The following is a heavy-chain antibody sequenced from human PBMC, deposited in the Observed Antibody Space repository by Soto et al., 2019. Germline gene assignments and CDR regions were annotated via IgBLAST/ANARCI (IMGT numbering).Heavy chain of an antibody. V-gene: IGHV4-59*03. J-gene: IGHJ4*02. CDR2: VFYGGT. D-gene: IGHD4-4*01. Sequence: PSETLSLTCSVSGRSMSSNYWSWLRQSPDKGLEWLGYVFYGGTDYNPSLGGRVTMSVETSKRQFSLTLSSVTAADTAVYYCAAYRGALYFDFWGQGIQVTVSS. CDR3: AAYRGALYFDF. CDR1: GRSMSSNY.